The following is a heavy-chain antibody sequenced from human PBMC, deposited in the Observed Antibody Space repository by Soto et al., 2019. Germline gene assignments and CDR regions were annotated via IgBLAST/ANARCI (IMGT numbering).Heavy chain of an antibody. CDR3: ARVRSNLFDY. Sequence: PSETLSLTCTVSGDSISTCYWSWIRQPPGKGLEWIGCIHYSGSTNYNPSLKSQVIISVDTSKNQFSLKLSSVTAADTAVYFCARVRSNLFDYWGQGTLVTVSS. CDR2: IHYSGST. CDR1: GDSISTCY. J-gene: IGHJ4*02. D-gene: IGHD3-3*01. V-gene: IGHV4-59*01.